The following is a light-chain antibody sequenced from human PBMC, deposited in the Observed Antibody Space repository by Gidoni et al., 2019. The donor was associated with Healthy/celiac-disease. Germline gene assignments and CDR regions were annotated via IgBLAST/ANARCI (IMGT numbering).Light chain of an antibody. Sequence: DMQMTQSPPSLSASVGDRVTITCRSSDGISNYLAWYQQKPGKVPKLMIYAASTLQSGVPSRFSGSGSATDFTLTISRLHHEDVATYYCQKYNSAPFTFGHGTKVDIK. J-gene: IGKJ3*01. CDR2: AAS. CDR3: QKYNSAPFT. CDR1: DGISNY. V-gene: IGKV1-27*01.